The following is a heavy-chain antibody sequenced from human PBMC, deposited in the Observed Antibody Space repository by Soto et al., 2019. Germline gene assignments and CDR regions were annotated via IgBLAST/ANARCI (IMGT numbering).Heavy chain of an antibody. V-gene: IGHV3-74*01. Sequence: EVQLVESGGGLVQPGGSLRLSCAASGFTFSSYWMHWVRQAPGKGLVWVSRINNDGSSTSYADSVKGRFTMSRDNAQNTLDLQMNSLRVEDTAVYYCARAVQLQSFDYWGQGTLVTVSS. CDR3: ARAVQLQSFDY. CDR1: GFTFSSYW. J-gene: IGHJ4*02. D-gene: IGHD5-18*01. CDR2: INNDGSST.